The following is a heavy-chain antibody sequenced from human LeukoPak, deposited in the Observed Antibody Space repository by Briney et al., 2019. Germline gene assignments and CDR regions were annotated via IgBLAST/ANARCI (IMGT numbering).Heavy chain of an antibody. V-gene: IGHV1-69*13. CDR2: IIPIFGTA. CDR1: GGTFTSYA. Sequence: ASVKVSCKASGGTFTSYAICWVRQAPGQGVEWVGGIIPIFGTANYAQKFQGRVTITADESTSTAYMELSSLRSEDTAVYYCARGGSGSYYPFGYWGQGTLVTVSS. D-gene: IGHD1-26*01. J-gene: IGHJ4*02. CDR3: ARGGSGSYYPFGY.